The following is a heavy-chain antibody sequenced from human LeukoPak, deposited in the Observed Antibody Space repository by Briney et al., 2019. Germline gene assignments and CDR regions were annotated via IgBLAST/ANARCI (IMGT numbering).Heavy chain of an antibody. CDR1: GGSISSINW. CDR2: IHHRGST. Sequence: PSETLSLTCAVSGGSISSINWWSWVRQPPGKGLEWIGEIHHRGSTNYNPSLKSRVTLSLDKSKNQFSLNLYSVTAADTAVYYCLYGGNSGDWVYWGQGTLVTVSS. V-gene: IGHV4-4*02. J-gene: IGHJ4*02. D-gene: IGHD4-23*01. CDR3: LYGGNSGDWVY.